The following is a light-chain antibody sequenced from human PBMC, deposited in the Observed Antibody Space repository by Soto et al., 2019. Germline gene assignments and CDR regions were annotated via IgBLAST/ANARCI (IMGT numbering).Light chain of an antibody. Sequence: EIVLTQSPGTLSLSPGETASLSCGASQSVSSNYLAWYQQKPGQAPRLLIYGASSRATGIPDRFSGSGSGADFTLTISRLESEDFAVYYCQQYGSSPRTFGQGTKLEIK. CDR3: QQYGSSPRT. J-gene: IGKJ2*01. CDR1: QSVSSNY. V-gene: IGKV3-20*01. CDR2: GAS.